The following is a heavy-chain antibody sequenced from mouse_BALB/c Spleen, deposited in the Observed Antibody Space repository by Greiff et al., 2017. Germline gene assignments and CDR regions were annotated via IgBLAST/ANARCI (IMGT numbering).Heavy chain of an antibody. CDR2: IYPGDGDT. Sequence: VKLMESGAELVRPGSSVKISCKASGYAFSSYWMNWVKQRPGQGLEWIGQIYPGDGDTNYNGKFKGKATLTADKSSSTAYMQLSSLTSEDSAVYFCAKPDFDYWGQGTTLTVSS. CDR1: GYAFSSYW. V-gene: IGHV1-80*01. CDR3: AKPDFDY. J-gene: IGHJ2*01.